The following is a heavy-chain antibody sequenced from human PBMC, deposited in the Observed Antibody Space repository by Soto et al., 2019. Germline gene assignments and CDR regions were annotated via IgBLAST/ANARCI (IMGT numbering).Heavy chain of an antibody. D-gene: IGHD3-16*01. J-gene: IGHJ4*02. CDR2: IYHSGST. CDR3: ARCRYYDYVQDY. CDR1: GGSISSSSYY. Sequence: PPETLSLTCTVSGGSISSSSYYWGWIRQPPGKGLEWIGRIYHSGSTYYNPSLKSRVTITRDTSASTAYMELSSLRSEDTAAYYCARCRYYDYVQDYWGQGTLVTVSS. V-gene: IGHV4-39*01.